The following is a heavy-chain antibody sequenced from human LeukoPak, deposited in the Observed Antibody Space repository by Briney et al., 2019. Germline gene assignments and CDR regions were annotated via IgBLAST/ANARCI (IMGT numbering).Heavy chain of an antibody. CDR1: GGSFSGYY. CDR3: ARVEVRYDFWSGLGYYYMDV. V-gene: IGHV4-34*01. D-gene: IGHD3-3*01. CDR2: INHSGST. Sequence: PSETLSLTCAVYGGSFSGYYWSWIRQPPGKGLEWIGEINHSGSTNYNPSLKSRVTISVDTSKNQFSLKLSSVTAADTAVYYCARVEVRYDFWSGLGYYYMDVWGKGTTVTVSS. J-gene: IGHJ6*03.